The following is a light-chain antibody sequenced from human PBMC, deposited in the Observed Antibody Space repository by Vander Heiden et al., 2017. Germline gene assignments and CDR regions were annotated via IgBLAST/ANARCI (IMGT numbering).Light chain of an antibody. V-gene: IGKV1-39*01. Sequence: DIQMTQSPSSLSPSVGERVTISCRASQSISSYLIGYQQKPGDEPKRLINAAATWQGGVPSRLSGSGSGTDFTLTISSLQPEDFAADYCRQHYSTPQLTFGGGTKVEIK. CDR2: AAA. J-gene: IGKJ4*02. CDR3: RQHYSTPQLT. CDR1: QSISSY.